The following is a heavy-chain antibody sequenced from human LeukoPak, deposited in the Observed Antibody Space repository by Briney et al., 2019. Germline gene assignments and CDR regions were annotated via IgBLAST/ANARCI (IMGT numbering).Heavy chain of an antibody. J-gene: IGHJ4*02. CDR3: ARGVGPTNFDY. CDR2: MNPNSGNT. CDR1: GYTFTSYG. V-gene: IGHV1-8*02. Sequence: ASVKVSCKASGYTFTSYGISWVRQAPGQGLEWMGWMNPNSGNTGYAQKFQGRVTMTRNTSISTAYMELSSLRSEDTAVYYCARGVGPTNFDYWGQGTLVTVSS. D-gene: IGHD1-26*01.